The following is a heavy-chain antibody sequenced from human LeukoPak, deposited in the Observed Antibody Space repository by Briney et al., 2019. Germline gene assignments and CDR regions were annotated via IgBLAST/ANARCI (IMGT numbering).Heavy chain of an antibody. CDR3: ARDLYCSSTSCPQETYYYYGMDV. D-gene: IGHD2-2*01. V-gene: IGHV1-18*01. Sequence: ASVKVSCKASGYTFTSYGISWVRQAPGQGLEWMGWISAYNGNTNYAQKLQGRVTMTTDTSTSTAYMELRSLRSDDTAVYYCARDLYCSSTSCPQETYYYYGMDVWGQGTTVTVSS. CDR2: ISAYNGNT. J-gene: IGHJ6*02. CDR1: GYTFTSYG.